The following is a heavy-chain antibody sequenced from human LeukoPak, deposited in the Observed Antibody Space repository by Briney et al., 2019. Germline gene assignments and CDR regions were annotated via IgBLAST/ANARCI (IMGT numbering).Heavy chain of an antibody. Sequence: GASVKVSCKASGYTFTSYDINWVRQATGQGLEWMGWMNPNSGNTGYAQKFQGRVTITRNTSISTAYMELSSLRSEDTAVYYCGVVPAAMHYGFDPWGQGTLVTVSS. D-gene: IGHD2-2*01. CDR3: GVVPAAMHYGFDP. V-gene: IGHV1-8*03. CDR1: GYTFTSYD. CDR2: MNPNSGNT. J-gene: IGHJ5*02.